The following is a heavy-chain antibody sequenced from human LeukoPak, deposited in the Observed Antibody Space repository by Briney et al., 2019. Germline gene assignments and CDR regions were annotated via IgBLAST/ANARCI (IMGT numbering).Heavy chain of an antibody. V-gene: IGHV5-51*01. CDR2: IYPGGSDL. Sequence: GESLKISCKGSGYSFTSYWIAWVRQMPGKGLEWMGIIYPGGSDLRYSPPIKGQVTISANKSTSTAYLQWSSLKDADTAMYYCARSPPYCSSTSCYRCCFDPWGQGTLVTVSS. D-gene: IGHD2-2*01. CDR1: GYSFTSYW. CDR3: ARSPPYCSSTSCYRCCFDP. J-gene: IGHJ5*02.